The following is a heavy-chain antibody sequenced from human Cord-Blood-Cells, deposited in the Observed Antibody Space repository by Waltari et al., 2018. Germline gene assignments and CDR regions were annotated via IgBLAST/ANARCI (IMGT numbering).Heavy chain of an antibody. J-gene: IGHJ3*02. V-gene: IGHV1-69*12. CDR2: IIPIFGTA. CDR3: AGTTVTDAFDI. D-gene: IGHD4-4*01. Sequence: QVQLVHSSAEVKKPGSSVTGSCKASGGTFSSYAIRWVRQAPGQGLEWMGGIIPIFGTANYAQKFQGRVTITADESTSTAYMELSSLRSEDTAVYYCAGTTVTDAFDIWGQGTMVTVSS. CDR1: GGTFSSYA.